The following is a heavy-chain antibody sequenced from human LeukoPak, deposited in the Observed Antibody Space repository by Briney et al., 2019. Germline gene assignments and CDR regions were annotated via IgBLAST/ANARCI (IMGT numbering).Heavy chain of an antibody. Sequence: SETLSLTCAVYGGSFSGYYWSWIRQPPGKGLEWIGEINHSGSTNYNPSLKSRVTISVDTSKNQFSLKLSSVTAADTAVYYCARSLNTAMVVLWGQGTLVTVSS. CDR1: GGSFSGYY. D-gene: IGHD5-18*01. V-gene: IGHV4-34*01. CDR2: INHSGST. CDR3: ARSLNTAMVVL. J-gene: IGHJ4*02.